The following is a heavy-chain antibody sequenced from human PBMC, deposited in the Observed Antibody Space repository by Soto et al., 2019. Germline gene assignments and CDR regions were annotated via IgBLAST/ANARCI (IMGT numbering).Heavy chain of an antibody. J-gene: IGHJ6*02. Sequence: SETLSITCTVSVGSISMYYLSWIRQPPVKGLEWIGYIYYSGSTNYNPSLKSRVTISVDTSKNQFSLKLSAVTAAATAGYYCARVGGGYFDYYYYYGMDVWGQGTTVTVSS. V-gene: IGHV4-59*01. CDR3: ARVGGGYFDYYYYYGMDV. CDR2: IYYSGST. D-gene: IGHD3-9*01. CDR1: VGSISMYY.